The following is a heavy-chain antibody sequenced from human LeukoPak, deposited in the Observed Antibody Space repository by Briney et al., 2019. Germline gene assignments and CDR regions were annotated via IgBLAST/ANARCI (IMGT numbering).Heavy chain of an antibody. CDR3: ARALNRGYDPWVAYDYFGMDV. D-gene: IGHD5-12*01. J-gene: IGHJ6*01. CDR2: IYYCGST. Sequence: SETLSLTCTVSGGSISSCYWSWIRQPPGKGLEWIGYIYYCGSTSYYHSRKSRVNISVDPSKNQFSLKLSSVTAADTAVYYCARALNRGYDPWVAYDYFGMDVSGQGTTVTVSS. V-gene: IGHV4-59*08. CDR1: GGSISSCY.